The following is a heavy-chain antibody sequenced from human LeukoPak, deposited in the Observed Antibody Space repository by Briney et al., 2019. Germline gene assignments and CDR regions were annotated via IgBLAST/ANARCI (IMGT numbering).Heavy chain of an antibody. CDR2: ISGSGGST. J-gene: IGHJ6*02. Sequence: ESLRLSCAASGFTFSSYAMSWVRQAPGKGLEWVSAISGSGGSTYYADSVKGRFTISRDNSKNTLYLQMNSLRAEDTAVYYCAKVLTTLRDYYYYYGMDVWGQGTTVTVSS. V-gene: IGHV3-23*01. CDR3: AKVLTTLRDYYYYYGMDV. D-gene: IGHD3-3*01. CDR1: GFTFSSYA.